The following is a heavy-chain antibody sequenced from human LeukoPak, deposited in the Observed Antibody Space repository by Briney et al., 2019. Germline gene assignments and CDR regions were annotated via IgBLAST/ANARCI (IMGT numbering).Heavy chain of an antibody. CDR1: GGSISSSSYY. J-gene: IGHJ5*02. CDR2: IYYSGST. Sequence: PSETLSLTCTVSGGSISSSSYYWGWLRQPPGTGLEWIGSIYYSGSTNYNPSLKSRVTISVDTSKNQFSLKLSSVTAADTAVYYCARHRLIGSLVLRYPYLSDWFDPWGQGTLVTVSS. V-gene: IGHV4-39*01. D-gene: IGHD3-9*01. CDR3: ARHRLIGSLVLRYPYLSDWFDP.